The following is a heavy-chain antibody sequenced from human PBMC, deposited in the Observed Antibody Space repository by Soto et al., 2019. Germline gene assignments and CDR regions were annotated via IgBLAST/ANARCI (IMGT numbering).Heavy chain of an antibody. CDR2: IYYSGST. D-gene: IGHD3-9*01. V-gene: IGHV4-30-4*01. J-gene: IGHJ4*02. CDR3: ARAFDILTRYYFDY. CDR1: GDSICSGDYY. Sequence: TTSITCTVSGDSICSGDYYGSWIRQPPGKGLEWIGYIYYSGSTYYNPSLKSRVTISVDTSKNQFSLKLSSVTAADTAVYYCARAFDILTRYYFDYWGQGTLVTVLL.